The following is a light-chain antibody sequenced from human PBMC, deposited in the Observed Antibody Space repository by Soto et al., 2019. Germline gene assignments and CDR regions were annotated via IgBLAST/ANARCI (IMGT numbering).Light chain of an antibody. Sequence: VLKPSTGTLPLSPGERATLSCRASQSVRNNYLAWYQQKPGQAHRLMIYDAYSRATGIADRFSGGGSGTDFTLTISRVEPEDFAVYYCQQFSSYPLTFGGGTQLDIK. CDR3: QQFSSYPLT. CDR2: DAY. V-gene: IGKV3-20*01. J-gene: IGKJ4*01. CDR1: QSVRNNY.